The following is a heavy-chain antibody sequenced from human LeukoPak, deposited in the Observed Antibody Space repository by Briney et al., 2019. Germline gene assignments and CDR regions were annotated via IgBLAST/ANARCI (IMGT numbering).Heavy chain of an antibody. Sequence: TSVKVSCKASGGTFSSYAISWVRQAPGQGLEWMGGIIPIFGTANYAQKFQGRVTITADESTSTAYMELSSLRSEDTAVYYCARGGLLMNWFDPWGQGTLVTVSS. CDR3: ARGGLLMNWFDP. V-gene: IGHV1-69*13. CDR2: IIPIFGTA. CDR1: GGTFSSYA. D-gene: IGHD3-16*01. J-gene: IGHJ5*02.